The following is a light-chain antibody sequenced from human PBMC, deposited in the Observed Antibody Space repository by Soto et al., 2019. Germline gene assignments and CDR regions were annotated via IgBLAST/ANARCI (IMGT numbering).Light chain of an antibody. J-gene: IGKJ1*01. V-gene: IGKV3-11*01. CDR3: QQRYSGWT. CDR1: QSVSNY. CDR2: DAS. Sequence: EVVLTQSPATLSLSPGERATLSCRTSQSVSNYLAWYQLKPGQAPRLLIYDASNRATGIPARFSGSGSGTDFTLTISSLEPEDFAVYYCQQRYSGWTFGQGTKVDI.